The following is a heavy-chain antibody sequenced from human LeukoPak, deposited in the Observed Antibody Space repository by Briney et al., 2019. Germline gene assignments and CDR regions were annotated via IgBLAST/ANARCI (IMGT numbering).Heavy chain of an antibody. D-gene: IGHD2-15*01. CDR1: GFTFSSYS. CDR3: AKAHCSGGSCYFNY. CDR2: ISSSSSNI. Sequence: GGSPRLSCAASGFTFSSYSMNWVRQAPGKGLEWVSSISSSSSNIYYVDSVKGRFTISRDNAKNSLYLQMNSLRAEDTAVYYCAKAHCSGGSCYFNYWGQGTLVTVSS. V-gene: IGHV3-21*04. J-gene: IGHJ4*02.